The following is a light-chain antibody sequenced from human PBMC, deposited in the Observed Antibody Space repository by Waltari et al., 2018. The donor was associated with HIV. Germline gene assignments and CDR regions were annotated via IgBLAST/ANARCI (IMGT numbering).Light chain of an antibody. CDR1: QSVLYSSNNENY. Sequence: DIVMTQSPDSLAVSLGERATINCKSSQSVLYSSNNENYLAWYQQKAGQPPKLLIYWASTRESGVPGRFSGSGSGTDFTLTISSLQAEDVAVYYCQQYYSTPYSFGHGTKLEIK. CDR2: WAS. CDR3: QQYYSTPYS. V-gene: IGKV4-1*01. J-gene: IGKJ2*03.